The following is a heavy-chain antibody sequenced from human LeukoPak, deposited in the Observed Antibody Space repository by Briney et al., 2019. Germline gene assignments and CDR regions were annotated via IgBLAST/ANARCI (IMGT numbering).Heavy chain of an antibody. D-gene: IGHD3-22*01. V-gene: IGHV4-39*07. J-gene: IGHJ4*02. Sequence: SETLSLTCIVSGGSISSSIYYWAWVRQPPGKGLEWIGTVFYNGATQYNPSLKSRVTTSVDTSKNQFSLKLRSVTAADTAVYYCAITPGPYDSSRNYYPFDYWGQGSLVTVSS. CDR1: GGSISSSIYY. CDR3: AITPGPYDSSRNYYPFDY. CDR2: VFYNGAT.